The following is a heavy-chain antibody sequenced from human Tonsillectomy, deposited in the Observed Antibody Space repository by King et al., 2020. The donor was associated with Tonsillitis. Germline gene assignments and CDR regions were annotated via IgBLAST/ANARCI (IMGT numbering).Heavy chain of an antibody. CDR3: ARLGYCSSTSCYGYYYYGMDV. Sequence: QLVQSGAEVKKPGASVKVSCKASGYTFTSYGISWERQAPGQVLEWMGLISAYNGNTHYAQKRQGRVTMTTDTSQRPAYMGLRSLRVDDTAVYYCARLGYCSSTSCYGYYYYGMDVWGQGTTVTVSS. CDR1: GYTFTSYG. J-gene: IGHJ6*02. D-gene: IGHD2-2*01. CDR2: ISAYNGNT. V-gene: IGHV1-18*01.